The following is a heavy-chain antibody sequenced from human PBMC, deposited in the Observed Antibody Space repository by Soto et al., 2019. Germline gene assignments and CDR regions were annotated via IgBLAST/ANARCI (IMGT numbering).Heavy chain of an antibody. CDR2: IYYSGST. V-gene: IGHV4-39*01. CDR1: GGSISSSSYY. CDR3: ARQLGYYDSSGYYYGGRDFDY. D-gene: IGHD3-22*01. J-gene: IGHJ4*02. Sequence: SETLSLTCTVSGGSISSSSYYWGWIRQPPGKGLEWIGSIYYSGSTYYNPSLKSRVTISVDTSKSQFSLKLSSVTAADTAVYYCARQLGYYDSSGYYYGGRDFDYWGQGTLVTVSS.